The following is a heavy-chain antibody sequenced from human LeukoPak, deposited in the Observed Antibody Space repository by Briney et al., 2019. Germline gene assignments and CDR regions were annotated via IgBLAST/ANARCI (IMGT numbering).Heavy chain of an antibody. Sequence: SETLSLTCTVSGGSISTNFWGWIRQPPGKGLEWIGYIRYSGNTNYNPSLRSRVTISVDTSKNQFSLKLSSVTAADTAVYYCARDVTPVTLWGQGTLVTVSS. D-gene: IGHD3-16*01. CDR1: GGSISTNF. V-gene: IGHV4-59*01. J-gene: IGHJ4*02. CDR2: IRYSGNT. CDR3: ARDVTPVTL.